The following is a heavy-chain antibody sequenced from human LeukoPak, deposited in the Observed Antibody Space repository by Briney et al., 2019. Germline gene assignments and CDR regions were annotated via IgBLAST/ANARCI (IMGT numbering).Heavy chain of an antibody. J-gene: IGHJ4*02. Sequence: PSETLSLTCAVYGGSFSGYYWSWIRQPPGKGLEWIGEINHSGSTNYNPSLKSRVTISVDTSKNQFFLKLSSVTAADTAVYYCARGVLYGYWRQGTLVTVSS. CDR3: ARGVLYGY. CDR1: GGSFSGYY. CDR2: INHSGST. D-gene: IGHD3-3*01. V-gene: IGHV4-34*01.